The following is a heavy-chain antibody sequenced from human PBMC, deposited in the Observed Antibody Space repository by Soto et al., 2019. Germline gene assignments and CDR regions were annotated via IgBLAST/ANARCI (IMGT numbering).Heavy chain of an antibody. V-gene: IGHV1-69*13. D-gene: IGHD2-2*02. Sequence: SVKVSCKASGGTFSSYAISWVRQAPGQGLEWMGGIIPIFGTANYAQKFQGRVTITADESTSTAYMELSSLRSEDTAVYYCASDCSSTSCYNARGDYYYGMDVWGQGTTVTVSS. CDR1: GGTFSSYA. CDR2: IIPIFGTA. J-gene: IGHJ6*02. CDR3: ASDCSSTSCYNARGDYYYGMDV.